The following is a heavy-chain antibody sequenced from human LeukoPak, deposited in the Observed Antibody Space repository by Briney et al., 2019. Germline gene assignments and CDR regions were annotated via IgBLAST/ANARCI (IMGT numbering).Heavy chain of an antibody. D-gene: IGHD6-19*01. CDR3: AKPVIAVAGSDAFDI. CDR1: GFIFSNYA. CDR2: IGGSGGNT. J-gene: IGHJ3*02. Sequence: GGSLRLSCAASGFIFSNYAMSWVRQAPGKGLEWVSAIGGSGGNTYYADSVKGRFTISRDNSKNTLDLQMNSLRAEDTAVYYCAKPVIAVAGSDAFDIWGQGTMVTVSS. V-gene: IGHV3-23*01.